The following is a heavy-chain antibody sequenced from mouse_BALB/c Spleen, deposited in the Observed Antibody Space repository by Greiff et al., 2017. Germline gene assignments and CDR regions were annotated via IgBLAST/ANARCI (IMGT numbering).Heavy chain of an antibody. CDR3: ARGGLSGSAWFAY. J-gene: IGHJ3*01. Sequence: VQRVESGPGLVQPSQSLSITCTVSGFSLTSYGVHWVRQSPGKGLEWLGVIWSGGSTDYNAAFISRLSISKDNSKSQVFFKMNSLQADDTAIYYCARGGLSGSAWFAYWGQGTLVTVSA. CDR1: GFSLTSYG. CDR2: IWSGGST. V-gene: IGHV2-4-1*01. D-gene: IGHD2-2*01.